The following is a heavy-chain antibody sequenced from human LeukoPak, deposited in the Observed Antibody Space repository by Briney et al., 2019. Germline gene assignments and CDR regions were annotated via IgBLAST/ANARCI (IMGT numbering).Heavy chain of an antibody. CDR1: GYSFSDYW. J-gene: IGHJ4*02. V-gene: IGHV5-51*01. Sequence: GESLKISCKGSGYSFSDYWIGWVRQMLEKGLEWMGIIYPGDSDTRYSPSFQGQVTISADKSISTAYLQWSSLKASDTAMYYCARHSTSQTAYFDYWGQGTLVTVSS. CDR2: IYPGDSDT. D-gene: IGHD1-1*01. CDR3: ARHSTSQTAYFDY.